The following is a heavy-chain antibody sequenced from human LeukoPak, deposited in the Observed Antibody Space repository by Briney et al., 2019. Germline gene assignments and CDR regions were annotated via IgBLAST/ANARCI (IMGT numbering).Heavy chain of an antibody. D-gene: IGHD1-26*01. CDR3: ARGSRGTTDY. V-gene: IGHV3-30*04. J-gene: IGHJ4*02. CDR2: ISYDGSNK. CDR1: GFTFSSYA. Sequence: GGSLRLSCAASGFTFSSYAMHWVRQAPGKGLEWVALISYDGSNKYYADSVEGRFTISRDNSKNTLYLQMNSLRAEDTAVYYCARGSRGTTDYWGQGTLVTVSS.